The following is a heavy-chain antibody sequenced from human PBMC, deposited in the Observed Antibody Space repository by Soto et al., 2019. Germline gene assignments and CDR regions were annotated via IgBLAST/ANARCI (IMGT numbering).Heavy chain of an antibody. CDR1: GGTFSSYA. J-gene: IGHJ6*03. CDR3: ASSPYQLLDEYYYYYMDV. V-gene: IGHV1-69*06. Sequence: SVKVSCKASGGTFSSYAISWVRQAPGQGLEWMGGIIPIFGTANYAQNFQGRVTITADKSTSTAYMELSSLRSEDTAVYYCASSPYQLLDEYYYYYMDVWGKGTTVTVSS. CDR2: IIPIFGTA. D-gene: IGHD2-2*01.